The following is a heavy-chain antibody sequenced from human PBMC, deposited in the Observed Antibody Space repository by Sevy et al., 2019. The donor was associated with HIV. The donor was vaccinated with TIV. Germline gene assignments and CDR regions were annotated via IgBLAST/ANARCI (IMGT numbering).Heavy chain of an antibody. J-gene: IGHJ4*02. CDR2: IYFTGNT. CDR3: ARDSTTRPRVLDY. D-gene: IGHD1-1*01. Sequence: TLSLTCSVSGGSISSYFWTWVRQSPGKGLEWIGNIYFTGNTDYSPSLTSRVTLSLDTSKSQFSLTLKSVTAADTAIYFCARDSTTRPRVLDYWGQGTLVTVSS. CDR1: GGSISSYF. V-gene: IGHV4-59*01.